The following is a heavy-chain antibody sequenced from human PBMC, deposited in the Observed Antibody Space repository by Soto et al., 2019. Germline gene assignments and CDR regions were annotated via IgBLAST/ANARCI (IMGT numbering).Heavy chain of an antibody. Sequence: EVQLVESGGGLVKPGGSLRLSCAASGFTFSSYSMNWVRQAPGKGLEWVSSISSSSSYIYYADSVKVRFTISRDNAKNSLYLQMNRLRAEDTSVYYCASDFEVPAAMGYYYYGMDVWGQGTTVTVAS. D-gene: IGHD2-2*01. V-gene: IGHV3-21*01. CDR2: ISSSSSYI. CDR1: GFTFSSYS. J-gene: IGHJ6*02. CDR3: ASDFEVPAAMGYYYYGMDV.